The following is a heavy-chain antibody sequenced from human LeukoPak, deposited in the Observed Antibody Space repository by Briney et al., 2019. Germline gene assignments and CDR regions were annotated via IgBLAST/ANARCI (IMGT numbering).Heavy chain of an antibody. CDR3: ARVDMVATLDY. Sequence: GGSLRLSCAASGFTFSSYAMHWVRQAPGKGLEWVAVISYDGSNKYYADSVKGRFTISRDNSKNTLYLQMNSLRAEDTAVYYCARVDMVATLDYWGQGTLVTVSS. J-gene: IGHJ4*02. V-gene: IGHV3-30*04. CDR1: GFTFSSYA. CDR2: ISYDGSNK. D-gene: IGHD5-12*01.